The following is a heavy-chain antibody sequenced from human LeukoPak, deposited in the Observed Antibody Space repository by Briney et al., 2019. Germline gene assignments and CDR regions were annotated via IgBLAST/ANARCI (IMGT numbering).Heavy chain of an antibody. CDR2: ISYDGSNK. CDR1: GFTFSSYA. D-gene: IGHD3-3*01. CDR3: ERGYYDFWSGYYTLNHHFDY. J-gene: IGHJ4*02. Sequence: GRSLRLSCAASGFTFSSYAMHWVRQAPGKGLEWVAVISYDGSNKYYADSVKGRFTISRDNSKNTLYLQMNSLRAEDTAVYYCERGYYDFWSGYYTLNHHFDYWGQGTLVTVSS. V-gene: IGHV3-30-3*01.